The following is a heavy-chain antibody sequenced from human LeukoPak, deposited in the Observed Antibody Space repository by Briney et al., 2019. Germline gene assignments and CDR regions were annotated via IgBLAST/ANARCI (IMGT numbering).Heavy chain of an antibody. V-gene: IGHV3-21*01. D-gene: IGHD3-22*01. Sequence: GGSLRLSCAASGFTFGSYSMNWVRQAPGKGLEWVSSISSSSSYIYYADSVKGRFTISRDNAKNSLYLQMNSLRAEDTAVYYCASPYDSSGYYCGYWGQGTLVTVSS. CDR1: GFTFGSYS. CDR3: ASPYDSSGYYCGY. J-gene: IGHJ4*02. CDR2: ISSSSSYI.